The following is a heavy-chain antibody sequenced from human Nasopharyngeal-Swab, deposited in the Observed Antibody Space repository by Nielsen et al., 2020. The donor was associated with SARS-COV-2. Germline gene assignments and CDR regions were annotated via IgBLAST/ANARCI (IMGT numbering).Heavy chain of an antibody. D-gene: IGHD2-15*01. CDR2: ISGTGGST. J-gene: IGHJ4*02. CDR1: GFTFSSFA. CDR3: ATRVAATYTTHI. V-gene: IGHV3-23*01. Sequence: GGSLRLSCAASGFTFSSFAMSWVRQAPGEGLEWVSAISGTGGSTYYADSVKGRFTISRDNSKNTLYLQMNSLRAEDTAVYYCATRVAATYTTHIWGQGTLVTVSS.